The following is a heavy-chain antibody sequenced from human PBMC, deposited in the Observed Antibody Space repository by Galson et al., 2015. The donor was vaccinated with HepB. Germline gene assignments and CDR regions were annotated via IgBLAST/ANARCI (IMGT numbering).Heavy chain of an antibody. J-gene: IGHJ5*02. CDR2: ISGSGRGT. Sequence: SLRLSCAASGFTFSSYAVTWVRQAPGKGLEWVSSISGSGRGTYYADSVKGRFTISKDSSTNTVYVQMNSLRVEDTAVYYCAKDGRPTWSSHDYLDTWGQGTLVTVSS. V-gene: IGHV3-23*01. D-gene: IGHD5-12*01. CDR3: AKDGRPTWSSHDYLDT. CDR1: GFTFSSYA.